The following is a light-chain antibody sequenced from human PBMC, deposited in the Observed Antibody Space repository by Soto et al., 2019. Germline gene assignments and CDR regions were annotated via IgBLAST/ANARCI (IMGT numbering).Light chain of an antibody. CDR1: SSDIGGYTY. Sequence: QSVLTQPRSVSGSPGQSVTISCTGTSSDIGGYTYVSWYQQHPGKAPKVIIYDVSERPSGVPDRFSGSKSGNTASLTISGLQPEDEADYYCCSFAGPQSFEVFXEGTKVTVL. V-gene: IGLV2-11*01. CDR2: DVS. J-gene: IGLJ1*01. CDR3: CSFAGPQSFEV.